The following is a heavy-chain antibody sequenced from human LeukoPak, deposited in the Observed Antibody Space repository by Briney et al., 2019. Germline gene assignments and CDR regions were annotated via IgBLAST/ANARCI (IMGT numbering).Heavy chain of an antibody. CDR2: ISGYDGKT. D-gene: IGHD2-2*01. Sequence: ASVKVSCKASGYTFTSYGISWVRQAPEQGLEWMGWISGYDGKTNYAQKFQGRVTMTTDTSTNTAYMELRTLRSDDTAVYYCARDFSRARVDCFDPWGQGTLVTVSS. J-gene: IGHJ5*02. CDR1: GYTFTSYG. V-gene: IGHV1-18*01. CDR3: ARDFSRARVDCFDP.